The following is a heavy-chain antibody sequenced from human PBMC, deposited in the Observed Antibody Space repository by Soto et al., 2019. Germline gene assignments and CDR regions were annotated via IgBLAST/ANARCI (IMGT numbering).Heavy chain of an antibody. J-gene: IGHJ5*02. D-gene: IGHD6-19*01. CDR1: GFTFRDYA. Sequence: EVQLLESGGGLVQPGGSLRISCAASGFTFRDYAMKWVRQAPGKGLEWVSFISGSGDNTNYADSVRGRFTISRDNSKNTLYLQMNSVRAEDTAVYYCAKGPYSSGGYWFDPWGQGTLVIVSS. CDR3: AKGPYSSGGYWFDP. CDR2: ISGSGDNT. V-gene: IGHV3-23*01.